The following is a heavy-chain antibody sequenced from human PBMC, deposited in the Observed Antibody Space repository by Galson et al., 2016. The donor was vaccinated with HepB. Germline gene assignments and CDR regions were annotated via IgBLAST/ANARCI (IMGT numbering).Heavy chain of an antibody. CDR3: LSLPDGTSFGVLNGGLC. CDR2: IYYSGST. Sequence: TLSLTCTVSGGSISSGGYYWRWIRQHPGKGLEWIGSIYYSGSTYYNPPLKSRITITVDTSKNQFYLKLRSVTAADTAVYYCLSLPDGTSFGVLNGGLCWGQGTLVTVSS. D-gene: IGHD3-3*01. J-gene: IGHJ4*02. CDR1: GGSISSGGYY. V-gene: IGHV4-31*03.